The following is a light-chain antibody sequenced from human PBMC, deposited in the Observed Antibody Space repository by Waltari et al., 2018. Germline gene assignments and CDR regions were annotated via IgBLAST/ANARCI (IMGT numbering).Light chain of an antibody. CDR1: QSVSRY. CDR2: DAS. Sequence: EIVLTQSPATLSLSPGERATLSCRASQSVSRYLAWYQQKPGQARRLLIYDASNRATGIPAMFIGRGSGTDFTLTISSLEPEDFAVYYCQQRSSWPLTFGGGTKVEIK. CDR3: QQRSSWPLT. V-gene: IGKV3-11*01. J-gene: IGKJ4*01.